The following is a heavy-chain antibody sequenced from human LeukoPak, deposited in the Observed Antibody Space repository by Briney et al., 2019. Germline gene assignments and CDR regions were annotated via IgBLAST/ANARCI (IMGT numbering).Heavy chain of an antibody. J-gene: IGHJ3*02. CDR2: IYRDGSGI. Sequence: PGGSLRLSCAASGFTFSSQWMHWVRQAPGKGLVWVSRIYRDGSGIVYADSVKGRFTISRDNAKNTLYLQMNSLRVEDTAVYYCVRAPPSNGYSYHFDIWGQGTMVTVSS. V-gene: IGHV3-74*01. D-gene: IGHD5-18*01. CDR1: GFTFSSQW. CDR3: VRAPPSNGYSYHFDI.